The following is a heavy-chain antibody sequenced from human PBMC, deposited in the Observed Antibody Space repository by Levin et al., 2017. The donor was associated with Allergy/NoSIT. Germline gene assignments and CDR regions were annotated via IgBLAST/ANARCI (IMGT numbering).Heavy chain of an antibody. CDR2: SATDGSPQ. J-gene: IGHJ4*02. CDR1: VIRFSVFV. V-gene: IGHV3-30*18. D-gene: IGHD3-10*01. Sequence: PGGSLRLSCAVSVIRFSVFVVPWVRQAPGKGLEWVPLSATDGSPQFSADSVPGRFTISRDQSKNTLNLQMRYLRPDDTAVEYGAKGGSFDSWCQGTLGTVSS. CDR3: AKGGSFDS.